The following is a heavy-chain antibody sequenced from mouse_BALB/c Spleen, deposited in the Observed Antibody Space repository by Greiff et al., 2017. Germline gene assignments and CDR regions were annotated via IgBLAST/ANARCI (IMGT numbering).Heavy chain of an antibody. V-gene: IGHV14-1*02. D-gene: IGHD4-1*01. J-gene: IGHJ4*01. Sequence: VQLQQSGAELVRPGALVKLSCKASGFNIKDYYMHWVKQRPEQGLEWIGWIDPENGNTIYDPKFQGKASITADTSSNTAYLQLSSLTSEDTAVYYCASWEGAMDYWGQGTSVTVSS. CDR3: ASWEGAMDY. CDR1: GFNIKDYY. CDR2: IDPENGNT.